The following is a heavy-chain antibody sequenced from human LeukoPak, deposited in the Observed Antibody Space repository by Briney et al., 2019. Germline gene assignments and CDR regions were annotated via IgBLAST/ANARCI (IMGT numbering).Heavy chain of an antibody. CDR2: IYYSGST. CDR1: GGSISSYY. CDR3: ARSGSVDIAAGKEGMGWFDP. V-gene: IGHV4-59*01. D-gene: IGHD6-13*01. J-gene: IGHJ5*02. Sequence: PSETLSLTCTVSGGSISSYYWSWIRQPPGKGLEWIGYIYYSGSTNYNPSPKSRVTISVDTSKNQFSLKLSSVTAADTAVYYCARSGSVDIAAGKEGMGWFDPWGQGTLVTVSS.